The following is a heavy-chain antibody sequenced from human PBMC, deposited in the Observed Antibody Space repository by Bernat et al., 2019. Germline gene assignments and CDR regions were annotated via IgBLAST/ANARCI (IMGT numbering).Heavy chain of an antibody. V-gene: IGHV3-7*03. Sequence: EVQLVESGGGLVQTGGSLRLSCAASGFTFSNYWMTWVRQAPGKGLEWVANIKEDGSEKDYVESVKGRFTIARDNAKNSLYLQVSSRRAEDTAVYYCARPPYSSSAFWGQGTLVTVSS. CDR1: GFTFSNYW. J-gene: IGHJ4*02. CDR2: IKEDGSEK. CDR3: ARPPYSSSAF. D-gene: IGHD6-6*01.